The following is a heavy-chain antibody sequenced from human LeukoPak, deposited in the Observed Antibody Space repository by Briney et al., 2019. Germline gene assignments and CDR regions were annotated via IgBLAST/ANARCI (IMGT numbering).Heavy chain of an antibody. J-gene: IGHJ6*02. CDR1: RFTFSSYW. Sequence: PGGSLRLSCAASRFTFSSYWMTWVRQAPGKGLEWVSVIYSGGSTYYADSVKGRFTISRDNSKNTLYLQMNSLRAEDTAVYYCASTSSSWPYYYYGMDVWGQGTTVTVSS. CDR3: ASTSSSWPYYYYGMDV. D-gene: IGHD6-13*01. V-gene: IGHV3-53*01. CDR2: IYSGGST.